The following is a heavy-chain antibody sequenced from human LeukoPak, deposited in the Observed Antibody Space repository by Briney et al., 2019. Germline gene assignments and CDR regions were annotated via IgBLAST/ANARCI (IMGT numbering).Heavy chain of an antibody. CDR1: GGSISSYY. CDR3: ARDGEYQLLYNWFDP. J-gene: IGHJ5*02. V-gene: IGHV4-4*07. CDR2: IYTSGST. D-gene: IGHD2-2*01. Sequence: SETLSLAGTVSGGSISSYYWSWIRQPAGKGLEWIGRIYTSGSTNYNPSLKSRVTMSVDTSKNQFSLKLSSVTAADTAVYYCARDGEYQLLYNWFDPWGQGTLVTVSS.